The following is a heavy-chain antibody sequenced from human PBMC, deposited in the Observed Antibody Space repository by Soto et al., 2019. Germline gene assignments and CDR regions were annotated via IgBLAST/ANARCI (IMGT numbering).Heavy chain of an antibody. CDR2: INPSGGST. Sequence: QVQLVQSGAEVKKPGASVEVSCKASGYTFTSYYMHWVRQAPGQGLEWMGIINPSGGSTSYAQKFQGRVTMTRDTSTSTVYMELSSLRYEDTAVYYCARERESPGDYWGQGTLVTVSS. CDR3: ARERESPGDY. J-gene: IGHJ4*02. V-gene: IGHV1-46*01. D-gene: IGHD3-10*01. CDR1: GYTFTSYY.